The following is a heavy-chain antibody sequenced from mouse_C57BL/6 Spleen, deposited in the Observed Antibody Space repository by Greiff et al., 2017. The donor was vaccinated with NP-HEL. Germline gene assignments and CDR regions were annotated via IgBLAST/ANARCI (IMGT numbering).Heavy chain of an antibody. V-gene: IGHV2-6-1*01. D-gene: IGHD2-4*01. CDR2: IWSDGST. CDR3: ARQYYDYDEAWFAY. J-gene: IGHJ3*01. CDR1: GFSLTSYG. Sequence: VKLVESGPGLVAPSQSLSITCTVSGFSLTSYGVHWVRQPPGKGLEWLVVIWSDGSTTYNSALKSRLSISKDNSKSQVFLKMNSLQTDDTAMYYCARQYYDYDEAWFAYWGQGTLVTVSA.